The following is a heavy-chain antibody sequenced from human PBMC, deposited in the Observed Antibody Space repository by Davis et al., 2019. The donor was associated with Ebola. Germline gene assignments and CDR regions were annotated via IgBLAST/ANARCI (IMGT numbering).Heavy chain of an antibody. Sequence: GESLKISCAASGFTFSSYWMHWVRQAPGKGLVWVSRINGDGSRTNYADSVKGRFTISRDNAKNTLYLQMNSLRAEDTAVYYCARDGVLWFGELLYSYYYGMDVWGQGTTVTVSS. CDR1: GFTFSSYW. V-gene: IGHV3-74*01. D-gene: IGHD3-10*01. CDR3: ARDGVLWFGELLYSYYYGMDV. J-gene: IGHJ6*02. CDR2: INGDGSRT.